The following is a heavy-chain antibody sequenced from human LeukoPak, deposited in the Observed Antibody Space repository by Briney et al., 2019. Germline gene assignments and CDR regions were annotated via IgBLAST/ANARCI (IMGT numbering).Heavy chain of an antibody. J-gene: IGHJ4*02. V-gene: IGHV4-59*12. CDR1: GGSISSYY. D-gene: IGHD6-6*01. CDR2: IYYSGST. CDR3: ASSIAARRGQDY. Sequence: SETLSLTCTVSGGSISSYYWSWIRQPPGKGPEWIGYIYYSGSTNYNPSLKSRVTISVDTSKNQFSLKLSSVTAADTAVYYCASSIAARRGQDYWGQGTLVTVSS.